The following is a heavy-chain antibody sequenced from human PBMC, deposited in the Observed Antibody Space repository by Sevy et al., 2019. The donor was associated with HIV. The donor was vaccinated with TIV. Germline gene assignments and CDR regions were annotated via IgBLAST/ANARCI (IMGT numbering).Heavy chain of an antibody. V-gene: IGHV3-30*02. J-gene: IGHJ4*02. CDR1: GFSFSRYG. CDR3: VKEGGGEGGDH. D-gene: IGHD2-21*01. Sequence: GESLKISCAASGFSFSRYGMHWVRQAPGKGLEWMSYIQYDGSNKDYADSVKGRFTISRDNSKNTLYLQMNSLRVEDTAVFYCVKEGGGEGGDHWGQGTLVTVSS. CDR2: IQYDGSNK.